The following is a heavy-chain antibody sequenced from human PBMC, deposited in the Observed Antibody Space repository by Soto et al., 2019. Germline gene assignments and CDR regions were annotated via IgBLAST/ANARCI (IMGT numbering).Heavy chain of an antibody. Sequence: QVQLVQYGAEVKKPGASVKVSCKASGYTFTSYGISWVRQAPGQGLEWMGGISAYNGNTNYAQKLQRRVTMTTDTSTSTAYMELRSLRSDDTAVYYCAGATGSYYYYGMDVWGQGTTVTVSS. CDR1: GYTFTSYG. V-gene: IGHV1-18*01. CDR2: ISAYNGNT. D-gene: IGHD5-12*01. J-gene: IGHJ6*02. CDR3: AGATGSYYYYGMDV.